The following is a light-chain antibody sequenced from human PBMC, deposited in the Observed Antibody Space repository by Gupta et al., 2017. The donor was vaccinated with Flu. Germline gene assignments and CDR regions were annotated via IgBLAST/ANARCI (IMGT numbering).Light chain of an antibody. CDR1: QSISSY. CDR3: QQSYSG. CDR2: AAS. V-gene: IGKV1-39*01. Sequence: DIQMTQSPSSLSASVGDRVTITCRASQSISSYLNWYQQKPGKAPKLLIYAASSLQSGVPSRFSGSGSGTDFTRTISSLQPEDFATYDCQQSYSGFGPGTKVDIK. J-gene: IGKJ3*01.